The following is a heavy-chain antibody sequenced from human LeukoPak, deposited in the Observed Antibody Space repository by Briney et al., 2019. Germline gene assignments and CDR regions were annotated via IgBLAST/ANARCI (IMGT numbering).Heavy chain of an antibody. Sequence: SETLSLTCTVSGGSISSYYWSWIRQPPGKGLEWIGSIYYSGSTYYNPSLKSRVTISVDTSKNQFSLKLSSVTAADTAVYYCARLSGITMVRGVIQPYWGQGTLVTVSS. CDR1: GGSISSYY. D-gene: IGHD3-10*01. V-gene: IGHV4-39*01. CDR2: IYYSGST. CDR3: ARLSGITMVRGVIQPY. J-gene: IGHJ4*02.